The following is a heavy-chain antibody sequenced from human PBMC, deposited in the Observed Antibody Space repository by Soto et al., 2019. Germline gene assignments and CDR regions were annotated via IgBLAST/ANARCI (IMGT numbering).Heavy chain of an antibody. CDR1: GHSFTSYW. CDR3: ATMGSYCSSTSCHGVDS. D-gene: IGHD2-2*01. CDR2: IDPSDSYT. V-gene: IGHV5-10-1*01. J-gene: IGHJ4*02. Sequence: PGESLKISCKGSGHSFTSYWISWVRQMPGKGLEWMGRIDPSDSYTNYSPSFQGHVTISADKSISTAYLQWSSLKASDTAMYYCATMGSYCSSTSCHGVDSWGQGTLVTVS.